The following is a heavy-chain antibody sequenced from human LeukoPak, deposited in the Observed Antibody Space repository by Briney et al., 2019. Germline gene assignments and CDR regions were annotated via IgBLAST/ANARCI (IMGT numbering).Heavy chain of an antibody. V-gene: IGHV4-4*07. D-gene: IGHD1-26*01. CDR1: GGSISSYY. CDR2: IHTSGNT. Sequence: LETLSLTCSVSGGSISSYYWSWIRQPAGKGLEWIGRIHTSGNTNYNPSLKSRVTISVDKSKIQFSLKLSSVTAADTAVYYCARGLVGTTGEQNWFDPWGQGTLVTVSS. J-gene: IGHJ5*02. CDR3: ARGLVGTTGEQNWFDP.